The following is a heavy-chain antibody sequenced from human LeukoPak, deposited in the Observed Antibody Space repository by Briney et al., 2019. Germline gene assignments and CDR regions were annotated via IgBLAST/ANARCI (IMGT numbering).Heavy chain of an antibody. CDR1: GGSISSYY. CDR3: ARVYYYDSSGGGYGMDV. D-gene: IGHD3-22*01. CDR2: IYYSGST. V-gene: IGHV4-59*01. J-gene: IGHJ6*02. Sequence: NPSETLSLTCTVSGGSISSYYWSWIRQPPGKGLEWIGYIYYSGSTNYNPSLKSRVTISVDTSKNQFSLKLSSVTAADTAVYYCARVYYYDSSGGGYGMDVWGQGTTVTVSS.